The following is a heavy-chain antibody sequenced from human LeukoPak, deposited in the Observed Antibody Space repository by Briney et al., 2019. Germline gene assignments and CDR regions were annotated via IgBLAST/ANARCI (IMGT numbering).Heavy chain of an antibody. J-gene: IGHJ4*02. Sequence: ASVKVSCKASGYTFTGYYMHWVRQAPGQGLEWMGWINPNSGGTNYAQKFQGRVTMTRDTSISTAYMELSSLRSEDTAVYYCARGITMVRGVILGYWGQGTLVTVSS. V-gene: IGHV1-2*02. CDR3: ARGITMVRGVILGY. D-gene: IGHD3-10*01. CDR2: INPNSGGT. CDR1: GYTFTGYY.